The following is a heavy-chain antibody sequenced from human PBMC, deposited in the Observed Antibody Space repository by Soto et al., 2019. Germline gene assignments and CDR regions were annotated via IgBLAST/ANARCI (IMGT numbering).Heavy chain of an antibody. Sequence: GGSLRLSCAASGFTFSSYAMSWVRQAPGKGLEWVSAISGSGGSTYYADSVKGRFTISRDNSKNTLYLQMNSLRAEDTAVYYCAKDRVVNYDILTGPYMDVWGKGTTVTVSS. D-gene: IGHD3-9*01. J-gene: IGHJ6*03. CDR3: AKDRVVNYDILTGPYMDV. CDR2: ISGSGGST. V-gene: IGHV3-23*01. CDR1: GFTFSSYA.